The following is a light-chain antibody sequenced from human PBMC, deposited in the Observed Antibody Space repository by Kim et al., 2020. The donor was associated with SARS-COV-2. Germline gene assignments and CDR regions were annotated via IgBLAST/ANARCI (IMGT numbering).Light chain of an antibody. Sequence: SPGERATLTGRASQSVSRYLCWYQQKPGQAPRLVIDDAASRATGFPARFSGSGSGTDFTLTISSLEPEDFAVYYCQQRSNWPFTFGQGTRLEIK. CDR3: QQRSNWPFT. CDR2: DAA. J-gene: IGKJ5*01. CDR1: QSVSRY. V-gene: IGKV3-11*01.